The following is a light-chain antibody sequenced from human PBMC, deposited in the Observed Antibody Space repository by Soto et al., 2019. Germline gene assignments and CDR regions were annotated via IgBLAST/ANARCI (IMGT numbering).Light chain of an antibody. CDR2: DAS. CDR1: QDISNY. Sequence: DIPLTQSPSSLSASVGDRVSITCQANQDISNYLNWYQQRPGKAPKLLIFDASNLESGVPSRFSGSGSGTDFTFTISSLQPEDIATYYCQQYENLPLTFGGGTKVDIK. V-gene: IGKV1-33*01. CDR3: QQYENLPLT. J-gene: IGKJ4*01.